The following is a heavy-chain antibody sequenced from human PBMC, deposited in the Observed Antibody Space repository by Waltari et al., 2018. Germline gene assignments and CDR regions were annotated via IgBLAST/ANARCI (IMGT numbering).Heavy chain of an antibody. CDR2: VDRIGRT. J-gene: IGHJ4*02. Sequence: QLQLQESGPGLVKPSGTLSLTCVVSGDSMISNYFWSWVRQSPGKGLEWIGKVDRIGRTNYSPSFASRVIMSRDTSINHFSLNMHSATAADTSVYYCARDRGRGLYLDSWGRGILVSVSP. CDR3: ARDRGRGLYLDS. V-gene: IGHV4-4*02. D-gene: IGHD2-15*01. CDR1: GDSMISNYF.